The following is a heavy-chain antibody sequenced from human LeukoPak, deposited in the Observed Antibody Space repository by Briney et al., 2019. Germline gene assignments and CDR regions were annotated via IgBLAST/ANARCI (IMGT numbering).Heavy chain of an antibody. CDR3: ARVREYSSWEVYYYYMDD. V-gene: IGHV1-18*01. Sequence: AASVKVSCKASGYTFTSYGISWVRQAPGQGLEWMGWISAYNGNTNYAQKLQGRVTMTTDTSTSTAYMELRSLRSDDTAVYYCARVREYSSWEVYYYYMDDWGKGTTVTVSS. D-gene: IGHD6-6*01. CDR2: ISAYNGNT. CDR1: GYTFTSYG. J-gene: IGHJ6*03.